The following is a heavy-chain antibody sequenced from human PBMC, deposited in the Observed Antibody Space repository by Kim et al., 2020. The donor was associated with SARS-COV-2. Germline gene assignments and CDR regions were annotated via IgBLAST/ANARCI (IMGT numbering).Heavy chain of an antibody. J-gene: IGHJ4*02. V-gene: IGHV4-4*02. Sequence: LKSRVTISVDKSKNQVSLKLSSVTAADTAVYYCARGMDGSGSYPYYFDYWGQGTLVTVSS. CDR3: ARGMDGSGSYPYYFDY. D-gene: IGHD3-10*01.